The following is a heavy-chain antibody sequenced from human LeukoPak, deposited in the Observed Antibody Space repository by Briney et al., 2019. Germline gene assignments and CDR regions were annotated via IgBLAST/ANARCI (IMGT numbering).Heavy chain of an antibody. CDR3: AKDPDSSGYFFTLAAY. J-gene: IGHJ4*02. Sequence: GGSLRLSCAASGFTFSIYAISWVRQAPGKGLESVSAISGSGGSTYYADSVKGRFTISRDNSKNTLYLQMNSLRAEDTAVYYCAKDPDSSGYFFTLAAYWGQGTLVTVSS. CDR1: GFTFSIYA. V-gene: IGHV3-23*01. D-gene: IGHD3-22*01. CDR2: ISGSGGST.